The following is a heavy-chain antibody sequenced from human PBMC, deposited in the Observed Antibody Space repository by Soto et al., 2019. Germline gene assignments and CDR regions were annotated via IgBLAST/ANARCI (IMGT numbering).Heavy chain of an antibody. CDR1: CGSIRSGAYY. Sequence: PSDTLSLTCTLSCGSIRSGAYYCSCIRHHPWNGLEWIGYIYYIGSTYYNPSLKSRVTISVDTSKNQFSLKLSSVTAADTAVYYCASVTWEYSSSSGHYGMDVWGQGTTVTVSS. J-gene: IGHJ6*02. D-gene: IGHD6-6*01. V-gene: IGHV4-31*03. CDR3: ASVTWEYSSSSGHYGMDV. CDR2: IYYIGST.